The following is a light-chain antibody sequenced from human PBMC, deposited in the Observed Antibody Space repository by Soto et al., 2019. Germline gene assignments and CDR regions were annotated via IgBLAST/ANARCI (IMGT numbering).Light chain of an antibody. CDR2: DVN. J-gene: IGLJ1*01. CDR3: SSYTSATTYV. V-gene: IGLV2-14*01. CDR1: SSDVGAYNY. Sequence: QSALTQPASVSGSPGQSITISCTGTSSDVGAYNYDSWYQQHPGKVPKLIIYDVNNRPSGVSNRFSGSKSGNTASLTISGLQTEDEADYYCSSYTSATTYVFGTGTKVTV.